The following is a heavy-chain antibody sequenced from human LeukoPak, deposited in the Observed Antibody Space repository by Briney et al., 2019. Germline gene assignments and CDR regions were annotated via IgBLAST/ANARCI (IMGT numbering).Heavy chain of an antibody. CDR1: KFTFSTYW. Sequence: GGSLRLSCAASKFTFSTYWMSWVRQAPGKGPEWVAYMNQLGNEKNYLDSVKGRFTISRDNAKNSLYLQMTSLGGEDTAVYYCARGTYYYEFWGQGTLVTVSS. CDR2: MNQLGNEK. D-gene: IGHD3-16*01. V-gene: IGHV3-7*04. J-gene: IGHJ4*02. CDR3: ARGTYYYEF.